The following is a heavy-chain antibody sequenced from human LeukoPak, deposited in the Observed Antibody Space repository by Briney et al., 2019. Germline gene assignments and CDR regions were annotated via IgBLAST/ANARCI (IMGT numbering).Heavy chain of an antibody. D-gene: IGHD3-9*01. CDR1: GGSISSSSYY. J-gene: IGHJ3*02. V-gene: IGHV4-39*01. Sequence: SETLSLTCTVSGGSISSSSYYWGWIRQPPGKGLEWIGSIYYSGSTYYNPSLKSRVTISVDTSKNQFSLKLSSVTAADTAVYYCASPILRYFDWLAAFDIWGQGTMVTVSS. CDR2: IYYSGST. CDR3: ASPILRYFDWLAAFDI.